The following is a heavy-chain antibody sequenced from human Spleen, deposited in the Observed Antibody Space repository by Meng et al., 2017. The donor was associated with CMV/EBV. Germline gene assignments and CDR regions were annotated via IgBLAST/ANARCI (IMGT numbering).Heavy chain of an antibody. CDR3: ARVGGSGDTNYVGP. D-gene: IGHD1-26*01. Sequence: SGGSISSTNWWSWVRQPPGKGLEWIGEIYHSGSTTYNPSLKSRVTISLDKSNNHFSLKLSSVTAADTAVYYCARVGGSGDTNYVGPWGQGTLVTVSS. V-gene: IGHV4-4*02. CDR1: GGSISSTNW. J-gene: IGHJ5*02. CDR2: IYHSGST.